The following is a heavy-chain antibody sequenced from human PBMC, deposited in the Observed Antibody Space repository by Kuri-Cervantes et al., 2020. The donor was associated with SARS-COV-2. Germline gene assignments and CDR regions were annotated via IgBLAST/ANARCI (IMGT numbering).Heavy chain of an antibody. D-gene: IGHD6-19*01. J-gene: IGHJ1*01. CDR3: AKDESAITVVSNAYFQH. CDR2: IAGSLT. CDR1: TLTFNTYN. V-gene: IGHV3-23*01. Sequence: GESLKISCAASTLTFNTYNMNWVRQAPGKGLEWVSSIAGSLTYYADSARGRFTISRDNSKNTLYLQMNSLRAEDTAVYYCAKDESAITVVSNAYFQHWGQGTLVTVSS.